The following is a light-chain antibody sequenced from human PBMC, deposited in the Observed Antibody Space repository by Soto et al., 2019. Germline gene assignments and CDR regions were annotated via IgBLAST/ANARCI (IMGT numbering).Light chain of an antibody. CDR3: QQYGSSIFT. CDR2: GVS. Sequence: EIVLTQSTGTLSLSPGERATLSCRASQSVSNNFLAWYQQKPGQAPRLLIYGVSSRATGIPDRFSGSESGTDFTLTISRLEPEDFAVYYCQQYGSSIFTFGPGTKVDIK. CDR1: QSVSNNF. V-gene: IGKV3-20*01. J-gene: IGKJ3*01.